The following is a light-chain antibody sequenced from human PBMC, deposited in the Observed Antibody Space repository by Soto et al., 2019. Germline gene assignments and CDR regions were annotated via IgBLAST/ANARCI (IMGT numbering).Light chain of an antibody. CDR2: EVN. V-gene: IGLV2-23*02. J-gene: IGLJ2*01. Sequence: QSALTQPVSVSGSPGQSITISCTGTSSDVGSYNLVSWYQHRPGKAPQLMIYEVNKRPSGVSDRFSGSKSGNTASLTVSGLQAEDEAAYYCCSYAGSSSVLFGGGTKLTVL. CDR1: SSDVGSYNL. CDR3: CSYAGSSSVL.